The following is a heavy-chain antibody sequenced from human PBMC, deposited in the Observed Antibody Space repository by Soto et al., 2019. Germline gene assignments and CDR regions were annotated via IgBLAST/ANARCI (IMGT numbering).Heavy chain of an antibody. CDR2: INPNSGGT. V-gene: IGHV1-2*02. D-gene: IGHD6-19*01. CDR3: ARDDIHVKPGNWLAFDY. Sequence: ASVKVSCKASGYTFTGYYMHWVRQAPGQGLEWMGWINPNSGGTNYAQKFQGRVTMTRDTSISTAYMELSRLRSDDTAVYYCARDDIHVKPGNWLAFDYWGQGTPVTV. CDR1: GYTFTGYY. J-gene: IGHJ4*02.